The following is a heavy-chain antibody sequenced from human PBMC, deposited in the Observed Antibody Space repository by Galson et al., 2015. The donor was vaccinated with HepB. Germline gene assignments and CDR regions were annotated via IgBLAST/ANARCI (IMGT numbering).Heavy chain of an antibody. V-gene: IGHV3-23*01. CDR3: ARGAMTTVTLFDY. J-gene: IGHJ4*02. D-gene: IGHD4-17*01. CDR2: ISGSGGST. Sequence: SLRLSCAASGFTFSSYAMSWVRQAPGKGLEWVSAISGSGGSTHYADSVKGRFTISRDNSKNTLYLQMNSLRAEDTAVYYCARGAMTTVTLFDYWGQGTLVTVSS. CDR1: GFTFSSYA.